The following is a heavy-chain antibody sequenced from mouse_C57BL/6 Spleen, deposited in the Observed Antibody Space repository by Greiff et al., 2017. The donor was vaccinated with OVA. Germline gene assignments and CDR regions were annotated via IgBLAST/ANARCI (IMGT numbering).Heavy chain of an antibody. Sequence: EVQLQQSGEGLVKPGGSLKLSCAASGFTFSSYAMSWVRQTPEKRLEWVAYISSGGDYIYYADTVKGRFTISRDNARNTLYLQMSSLKSEDTAMYYCTRVSSSPYYYAMDYWGQGTSVTVSS. CDR3: TRVSSSPYYYAMDY. J-gene: IGHJ4*01. CDR2: ISSGGDYI. V-gene: IGHV5-9-1*02. D-gene: IGHD1-1*01. CDR1: GFTFSSYA.